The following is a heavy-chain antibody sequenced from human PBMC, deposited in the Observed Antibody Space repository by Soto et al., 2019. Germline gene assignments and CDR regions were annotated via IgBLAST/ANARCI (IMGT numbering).Heavy chain of an antibody. V-gene: IGHV4-30-4*01. CDR2: IYYSGST. CDR1: GGSISSGDYY. CDR3: ARDRAKLLWFGAARPYGMDV. D-gene: IGHD3-10*01. J-gene: IGHJ6*02. Sequence: SETLSLTCTVSGGSISSGDYYWSWIRQPPGKGLEWIGYIYYSGSTYYNPSLKSRVTISVDTSKNQFSLKLSSVTAADTAVYYCARDRAKLLWFGAARPYGMDVWGQGTTVT.